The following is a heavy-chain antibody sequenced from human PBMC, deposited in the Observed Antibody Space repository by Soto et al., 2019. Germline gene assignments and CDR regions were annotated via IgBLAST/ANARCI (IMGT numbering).Heavy chain of an antibody. J-gene: IGHJ6*02. V-gene: IGHV4-4*07. Sequence: SETLSLTCTVSGGSISSYYWSWIRQPAGKGLEWIGRIYTSVSTNYNPSLKSRVTMSVDTSKNQLSLKLSSVTAADTAVYYCARDRSRTYYDFWSGYYIGYYGLDVWGQGTRVTLSS. CDR2: IYTSVST. D-gene: IGHD3-3*01. CDR1: GGSISSYY. CDR3: ARDRSRTYYDFWSGYYIGYYGLDV.